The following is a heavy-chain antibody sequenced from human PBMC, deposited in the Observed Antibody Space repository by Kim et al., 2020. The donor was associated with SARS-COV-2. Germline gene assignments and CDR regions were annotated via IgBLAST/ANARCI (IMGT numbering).Heavy chain of an antibody. Sequence: SETLSLTCTVSGGSISSYYWSWIRQPPGKGLEWIGYIYYSGSTNYNPSLKSRVTISVDTSKNQFSLKLSSVTAADTAVYYCASNMYPPSIAAAGTNGMDVWGQGTTVTVSS. CDR1: GGSISSYY. V-gene: IGHV4-59*13. CDR2: IYYSGST. J-gene: IGHJ6*01. D-gene: IGHD6-13*01. CDR3: ASNMYPPSIAAAGTNGMDV.